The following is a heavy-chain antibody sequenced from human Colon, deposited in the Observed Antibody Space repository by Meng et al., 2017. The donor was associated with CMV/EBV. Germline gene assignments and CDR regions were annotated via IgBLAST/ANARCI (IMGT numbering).Heavy chain of an antibody. J-gene: IGHJ4*02. Sequence: SETPSLTCTVSGGSISSSSYYWGWIRQPPGKGLEWIGSIYYSGSTYYNPSLKSRVTISVDTSKNQFSLKLSSVTAADTAVYYCARDYGGWGSSSPPYYFDYWGQGTLVTVSS. CDR3: ARDYGGWGSSSPPYYFDY. CDR1: GGSISSSSYY. CDR2: IYYSGST. D-gene: IGHD6-6*01. V-gene: IGHV4-39*07.